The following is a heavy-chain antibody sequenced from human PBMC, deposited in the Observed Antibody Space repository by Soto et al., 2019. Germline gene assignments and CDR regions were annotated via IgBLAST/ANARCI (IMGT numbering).Heavy chain of an antibody. CDR2: IYYSGST. Sequence: PSETLSLTCTVSGGSISSSSYYWGWIRQPPGKGLEWIGSIYYSGSTYYNPSLKSRVTISVDTSKNQFSLKLSSVTAADAAVYYCARERGPGSSWYYARRVVWFDPWGQGTLVTVSS. V-gene: IGHV4-39*02. CDR1: GGSISSSSYY. D-gene: IGHD6-13*01. J-gene: IGHJ5*02. CDR3: ARERGPGSSWYYARRVVWFDP.